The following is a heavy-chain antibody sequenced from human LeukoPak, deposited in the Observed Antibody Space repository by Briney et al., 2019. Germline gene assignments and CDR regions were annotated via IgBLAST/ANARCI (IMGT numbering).Heavy chain of an antibody. CDR2: IYYSGNT. J-gene: IGHJ5*02. Sequence: PSETLSLTCTVSGVSISSSNSYWGWIRQPPGKGLEWIGSIYYSGNTYYNASLKSRVTISVDTSKNQFSLKLSSVTAADTAVYYCARRYGSGSYLGWFDPWGQGTLVTVSS. V-gene: IGHV4-39*01. CDR3: ARRYGSGSYLGWFDP. D-gene: IGHD3-10*01. CDR1: GVSISSSNSY.